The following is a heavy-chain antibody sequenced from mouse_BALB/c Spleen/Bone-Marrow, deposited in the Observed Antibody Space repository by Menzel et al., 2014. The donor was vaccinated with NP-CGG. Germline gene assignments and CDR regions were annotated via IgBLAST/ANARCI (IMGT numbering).Heavy chain of an antibody. CDR1: GFTFTDYY. J-gene: IGHJ4*01. Sequence: EVQLVESGGGLVQPGGSLRLSCTTSGFTFTDYYMSWVRQPPGKALEWLAFIRNKAYGYTTEYSASVRGRFTISRDNSQRILYLQMNTLRAEDSATYYCARFPMDYWGQGTSVTVSS. CDR2: IRNKAYGYTT. V-gene: IGHV7-3*02. CDR3: ARFPMDY.